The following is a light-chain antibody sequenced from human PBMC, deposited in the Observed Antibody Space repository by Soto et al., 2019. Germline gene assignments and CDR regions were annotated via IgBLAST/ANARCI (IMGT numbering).Light chain of an antibody. CDR2: EVN. V-gene: IGLV2-14*01. CDR3: QSYDNTLSGPIYV. Sequence: QSVLTQPASVSGSPGQSITISCTGTSSDVGGYNYVSWSQQHPGKAPQLMIYEVNNRPSGVSNRFSGSKSGNTASLTISGLQAEDEADYYCQSYDNTLSGPIYVFGTGTKVTVL. CDR1: SSDVGGYNY. J-gene: IGLJ1*01.